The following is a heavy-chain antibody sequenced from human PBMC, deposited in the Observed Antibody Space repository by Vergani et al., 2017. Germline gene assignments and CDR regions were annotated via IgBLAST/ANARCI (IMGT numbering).Heavy chain of an antibody. Sequence: QVQLQESGPGLVKPSETLSLTCSVSGASISSYFWSWIRQPAGKGLEWLGRVHTDGTAYYNPSLRTRVRLSADLSQSQFSLKMTSLTAADTAVYFCARDXWDDDGPRGWFAPWGQGILVTVSS. V-gene: IGHV4-4*07. D-gene: IGHD5-24*01. CDR3: ARDXWDDDGPRGWFAP. CDR2: VHTDGTA. J-gene: IGHJ5*02. CDR1: GASISSYF.